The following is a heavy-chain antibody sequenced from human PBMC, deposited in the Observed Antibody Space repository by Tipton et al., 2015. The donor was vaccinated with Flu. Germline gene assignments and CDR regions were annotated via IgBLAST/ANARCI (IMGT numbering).Heavy chain of an antibody. CDR3: VRDFHDYGIDAFDI. D-gene: IGHD4-17*01. V-gene: IGHV4-4*02. Sequence: TLSLTCAVFGDSISDDNWWSWVRQPPGKGLEWIGEVYHGGRTNYDQSLQSRVTMSIDESKNHFSLTLNSVTAADTAMYYWVRDFHDYGIDAFDIWGPGTRVTVSS. CDR2: VYHGGRT. CDR1: GDSISDDNW. J-gene: IGHJ3*02.